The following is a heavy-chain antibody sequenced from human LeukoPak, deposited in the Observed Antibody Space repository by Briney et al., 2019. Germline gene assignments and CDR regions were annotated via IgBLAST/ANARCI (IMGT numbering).Heavy chain of an antibody. Sequence: SETLSLTCTVSGYSISSGYYWGWIRQPPGKGLEWIGSICHSGSTYYNPSLKSRVTISVDTSKNQFSLRLSSVTAADTAVYYCARDPPTGGGNPYYFDYWGQGTLVTVSS. CDR3: ARDPPTGGGNPYYFDY. CDR1: GYSISSGYY. J-gene: IGHJ4*02. CDR2: ICHSGST. D-gene: IGHD4-23*01. V-gene: IGHV4-38-2*02.